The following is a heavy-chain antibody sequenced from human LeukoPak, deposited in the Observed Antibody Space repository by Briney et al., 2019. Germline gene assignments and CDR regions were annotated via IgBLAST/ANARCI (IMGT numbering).Heavy chain of an antibody. CDR2: ISYDGSNK. D-gene: IGHD4-23*01. V-gene: IGHV3-30*04. CDR1: GFTFSSYA. CDR3: AREGDGGNSGFAY. Sequence: GGSLRLSCAASGFTFSSYAMHWVRQAPGKGLEWVAVISYDGSNKYYADSVKGRFTISRDNSKNTLYLQMNSLRVDDTAVYYCAREGDGGNSGFAYWGQGTLVTVSS. J-gene: IGHJ4*02.